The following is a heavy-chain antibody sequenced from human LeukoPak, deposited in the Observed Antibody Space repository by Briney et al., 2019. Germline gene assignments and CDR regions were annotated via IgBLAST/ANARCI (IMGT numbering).Heavy chain of an antibody. CDR1: GFTFSSYA. J-gene: IGHJ4*02. Sequence: PGGSLRLSCAASGFTFSSYAMSWVRQAPGKGLEWVSAISGSGGSTYYADSVKGRFTISRDNSKNTLYPQMNSLRAEDTAVYYCAKDLMGSYGVVNFDYWGQGTLVTVSS. CDR3: AKDLMGSYGVVNFDY. CDR2: ISGSGGST. V-gene: IGHV3-23*01. D-gene: IGHD5-18*01.